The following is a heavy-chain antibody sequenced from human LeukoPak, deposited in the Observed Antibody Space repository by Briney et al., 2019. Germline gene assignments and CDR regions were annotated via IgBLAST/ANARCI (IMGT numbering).Heavy chain of an antibody. V-gene: IGHV3-30*02. CDR2: IRYDGSNT. D-gene: IGHD3-3*01. J-gene: IGHJ4*02. CDR3: ARGDLGRFLEWPSAGTDY. CDR1: GFTFNNYG. Sequence: GGSLRLSCAASGFTFNNYGMHWVRQAPGKGLEWVAFIRYDGSNTYYADSVKGRFTISRDNSKNTLYLQMNSLRAEDTAVYYCARGDLGRFLEWPSAGTDYWGQGTLVTASS.